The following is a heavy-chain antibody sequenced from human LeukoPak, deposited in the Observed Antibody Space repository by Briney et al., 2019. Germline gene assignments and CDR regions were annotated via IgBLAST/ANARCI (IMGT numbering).Heavy chain of an antibody. CDR3: ARQDGGAQFYFDY. V-gene: IGHV5-51*01. CDR2: IHPGDSDI. Sequence: GESLQISCKGSGYSFPSYWIAWVRQMPGKGLEWMGIIHPGDSDIRYSPSFQGQVAISADKSINTAYLQWSSLKATDTAVYYCARQDGGAQFYFDYWGQGNLVTVSS. J-gene: IGHJ4*02. D-gene: IGHD3-10*01. CDR1: GYSFPSYW.